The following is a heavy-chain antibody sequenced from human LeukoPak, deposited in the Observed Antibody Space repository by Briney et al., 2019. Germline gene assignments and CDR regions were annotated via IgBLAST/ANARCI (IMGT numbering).Heavy chain of an antibody. Sequence: SVNVSCKASGGTFSSYAISWVRQAPGQGLEWMGGIIPIFGTANYAQKFQGRVTITADESTSTTYMELSSLRSEDTAVYYCARETTQSWHYYYYGMDVWGQGATVTVSS. V-gene: IGHV1-69*13. CDR2: IIPIFGTA. CDR1: GGTFSSYA. J-gene: IGHJ6*02. CDR3: ARETTQSWHYYYYGMDV. D-gene: IGHD2-15*01.